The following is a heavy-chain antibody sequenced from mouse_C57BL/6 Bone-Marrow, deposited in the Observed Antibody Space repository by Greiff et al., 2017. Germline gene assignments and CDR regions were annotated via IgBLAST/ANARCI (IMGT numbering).Heavy chain of an antibody. CDR2: IHPNSGST. Sequence: VQLQQPGAELVKPGASVKLSCTASGYTFTSYWMHWVKQRPGQGLEWIGMIHPNSGSTNYNAKFKSKATLTVDKSSSTAYMQLSSLTAEDSAVYYCAREYYNYYAMDYWGQGTSVTVSS. V-gene: IGHV1-64*01. CDR3: AREYYNYYAMDY. D-gene: IGHD1-1*01. J-gene: IGHJ4*01. CDR1: GYTFTSYW.